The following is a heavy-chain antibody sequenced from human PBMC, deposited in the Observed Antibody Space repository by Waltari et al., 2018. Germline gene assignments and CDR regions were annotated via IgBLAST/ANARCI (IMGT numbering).Heavy chain of an antibody. V-gene: IGHV4-34*01. CDR2: ITHSGST. CDR3: ARGTPVRIFDD. D-gene: IGHD2-15*01. J-gene: IGHJ4*02. CDR1: GVSFSNYY. Sequence: QVQLQQWGAGLLKPSETLSLTCAVYGVSFSNYYWTWIRQSPGKGLEWIGEITHSGSTYYTPSLTSRVNILVDSSANQFSLRLSSVTAADTAVYYCARGTPVRIFDDWGQGTLVTVSS.